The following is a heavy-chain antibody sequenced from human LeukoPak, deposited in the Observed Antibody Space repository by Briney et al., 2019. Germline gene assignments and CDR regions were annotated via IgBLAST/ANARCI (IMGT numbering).Heavy chain of an antibody. CDR3: AGGNDYVWGSYRS. D-gene: IGHD3-16*02. CDR1: GYTFTSYG. CDR2: ISAYNGDT. Sequence: GASVKVSCKASGYTFTSYGINWVRQAPGQGLEWMGWISAYNGDTNYAQKLQGRVTMTTDTATSTAYMELRSLRSDDTAVYYCAGGNDYVWGSYRSWGQGTLVTVSS. V-gene: IGHV1-18*01. J-gene: IGHJ4*02.